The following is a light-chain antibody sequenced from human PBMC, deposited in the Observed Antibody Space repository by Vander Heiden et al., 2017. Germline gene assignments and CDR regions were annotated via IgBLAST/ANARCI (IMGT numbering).Light chain of an antibody. CDR3: QQGDRLPLT. CDR2: MSS. Sequence: DIVMTQSPDSLAVSLGERATINCKSSQSIFSSSDKMNYLIWYQQKPGQSPKLLFSMSSAREYWVPDRFNDSGSGADFTLTISSLQAEDVATYYCQQGDRLPLTFGAGTMVEI. J-gene: IGKJ4*01. V-gene: IGKV4-1*01. CDR1: QSIFSSSDKMNY.